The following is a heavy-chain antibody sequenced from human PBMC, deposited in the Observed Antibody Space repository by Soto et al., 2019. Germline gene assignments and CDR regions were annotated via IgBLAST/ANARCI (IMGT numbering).Heavy chain of an antibody. CDR3: ATSRKGDSGYDYLGSGWSGDYFDY. CDR2: IIPIFGTA. V-gene: IGHV1-69*13. Sequence: VASVKVSCKASGGTFSSYATSWVRQAPGQGLEWMGGIIPIFGTANYAQKFQGRVTITADESTSTAYMELSSLRSEDTAVYYCATSRKGDSGYDYLGSGWSGDYFDYWGQGTLVTVSS. D-gene: IGHD5-12*01. CDR1: GGTFSSYA. J-gene: IGHJ4*02.